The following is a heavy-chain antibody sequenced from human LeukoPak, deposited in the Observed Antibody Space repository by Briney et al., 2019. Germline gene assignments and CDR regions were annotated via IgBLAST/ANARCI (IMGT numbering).Heavy chain of an antibody. Sequence: PGGSLRLSCAASGFTFSSYSMNWVRQAPGKGLEWVSYISSSSSTIYYADSVKGRFTISRDNAKNSLYLQMNSLRAEDTAVYYCAKGLWYYYDSSGYVDYWGQGTLVTVSS. CDR3: AKGLWYYYDSSGYVDY. CDR2: ISSSSSTI. V-gene: IGHV3-48*01. CDR1: GFTFSSYS. D-gene: IGHD3-22*01. J-gene: IGHJ4*02.